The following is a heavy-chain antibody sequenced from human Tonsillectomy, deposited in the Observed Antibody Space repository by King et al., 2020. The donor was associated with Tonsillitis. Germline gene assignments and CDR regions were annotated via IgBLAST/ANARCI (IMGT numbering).Heavy chain of an antibody. V-gene: IGHV2-26*01. J-gene: IGHJ4*02. CDR2: NFSNDDK. CDR3: ARYYYDSSGYYNGYFDY. Sequence: TLKESCPVLVKPTETLTLACTVSGFSLINAQMGVSVIRQPPGKGLGWRAHNFSNDDKSYSPPLKSRLTISKDTSKSQVVLSMTNMDPVDTATYYCARYYYDSSGYYNGYFDYWGQGTLVTVSS. D-gene: IGHD3-22*01. CDR1: GFSLINAQMG.